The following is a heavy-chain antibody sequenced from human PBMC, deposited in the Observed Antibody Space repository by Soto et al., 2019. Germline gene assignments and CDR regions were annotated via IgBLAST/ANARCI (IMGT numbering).Heavy chain of an antibody. Sequence: QVQLVESGGGVVQPGRSLRLSCAASGFTFSSYGMHWVRQAPGKGLEWVAVISYDGSNKYYADSVKGRFTISRDNSKNTLYLQMNGLRAEDTGVYYGAKDYYASSGWRGGQGTLVTVSS. CDR1: GFTFSSYG. V-gene: IGHV3-30*18. CDR3: AKDYYASSGWR. D-gene: IGHD3-22*01. CDR2: ISYDGSNK. J-gene: IGHJ4*02.